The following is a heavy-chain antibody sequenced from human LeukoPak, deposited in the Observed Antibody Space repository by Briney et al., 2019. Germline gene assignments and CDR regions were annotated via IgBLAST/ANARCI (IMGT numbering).Heavy chain of an antibody. CDR3: ARGVVVVAATRGYGWAHRAFDI. J-gene: IGHJ3*02. CDR2: AYYSGSV. Sequence: PSETLSLTCVVSGGSISSASYSWRWIRQPPGKGLEWIGYAYYSGSVYYSPSLKSRVSISVDTSKNQFSLRLKLTSVTAADTAVYYCARGVVVVAATRGYGWAHRAFDIWGQGTMVTVSS. V-gene: IGHV4-30-4*07. D-gene: IGHD2-15*01. CDR1: GGSISSASYS.